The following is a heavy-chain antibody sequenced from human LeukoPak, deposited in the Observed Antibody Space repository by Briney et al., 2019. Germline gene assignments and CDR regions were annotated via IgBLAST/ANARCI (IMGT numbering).Heavy chain of an antibody. J-gene: IGHJ4*02. D-gene: IGHD2-21*02. CDR3: ARDTASPIDH. Sequence: PGGSLRLSCAASGFTFSSYWMSWVRQAPGKGLEWVSYISSSGSTIYYADSVKGRFTISRDNAKNSLYLQMNSLRAEDTAVYYCARDTASPIDHWGQGTLVTVSS. CDR2: ISSSGSTI. CDR1: GFTFSSYW. V-gene: IGHV3-48*04.